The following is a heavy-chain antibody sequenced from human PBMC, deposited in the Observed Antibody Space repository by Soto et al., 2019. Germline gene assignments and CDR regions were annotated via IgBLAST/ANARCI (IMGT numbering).Heavy chain of an antibody. CDR2: IWYDGSNK. CDR1: GFTFSSYG. CDR3: AREDSITVTPLRGYFDL. D-gene: IGHD4-4*01. J-gene: IGHJ2*01. Sequence: QVQLVESGGGVVQPGRSLRLSCAASGFTFSSYGMHWVRQAPGKGLEWVAVIWYDGSNKYYADSVKGRFTISRDNSKNTLYLQMNSLRAEDTAVYYCAREDSITVTPLRGYFDLWGRGTLVTVSS. V-gene: IGHV3-33*01.